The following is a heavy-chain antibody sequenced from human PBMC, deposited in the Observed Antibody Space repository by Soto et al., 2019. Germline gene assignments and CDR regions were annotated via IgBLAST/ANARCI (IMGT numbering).Heavy chain of an antibody. D-gene: IGHD3-9*01. CDR2: VYYSGST. CDR3: VRDYLLTGFDP. Sequence: PSETLSLICTVSGGSISNYYWTWVRQPPGKGLEWIGYVYYSGSTNYNPSLESRVTISIDASKNQFSLKMKSVTAADTAVYYCVRDYLLTGFDPWGQGALVTVSS. J-gene: IGHJ5*02. CDR1: GGSISNYY. V-gene: IGHV4-59*01.